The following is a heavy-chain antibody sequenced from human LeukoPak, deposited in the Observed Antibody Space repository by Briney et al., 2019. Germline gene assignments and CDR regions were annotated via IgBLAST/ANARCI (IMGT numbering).Heavy chain of an antibody. D-gene: IGHD2-21*02. CDR2: IGGSGGTT. Sequence: GGSLRLSCAASGFTFSSYAMSWIRQAPGKGLEWIAAIGGSGGTTYYADSVKGRFTISRDNSKNTLYLQMNSLRAEDTAVYYCAKFTAPFGPSPFDYWGQGTLVTVSS. CDR1: GFTFSSYA. J-gene: IGHJ4*02. CDR3: AKFTAPFGPSPFDY. V-gene: IGHV3-23*01.